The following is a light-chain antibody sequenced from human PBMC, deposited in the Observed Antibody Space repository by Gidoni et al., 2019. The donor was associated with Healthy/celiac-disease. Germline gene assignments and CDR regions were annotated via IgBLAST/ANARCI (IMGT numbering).Light chain of an antibody. CDR3: QQYYSTPLT. CDR1: QSVLYSSNNKKY. Sequence: DIFMTQSPASLAVSLGERATINCKSSQSVLYSSNNKKYLAWYQQKPGQPPKLLIYWSSTRESGVPDRFSGSGSGKDFTLTISRLQAEDVAVYYCQQYYSTPLTFGGGTKVEIK. CDR2: WSS. J-gene: IGKJ4*01. V-gene: IGKV4-1*01.